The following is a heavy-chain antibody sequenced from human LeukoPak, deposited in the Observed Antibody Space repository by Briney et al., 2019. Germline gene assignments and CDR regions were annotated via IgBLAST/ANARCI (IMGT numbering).Heavy chain of an antibody. Sequence: VASVKVSCKASGYTFTGYYMHWVRQAPGQGLEWVGWINPNSGGTNYAQKFQGRVTMTRDTSISTAYMELSRLRSDDTAVYYCARESARGPRGFDYWGQGTLVTVSS. V-gene: IGHV1-2*02. CDR1: GYTFTGYY. CDR3: ARESARGPRGFDY. J-gene: IGHJ4*02. CDR2: INPNSGGT.